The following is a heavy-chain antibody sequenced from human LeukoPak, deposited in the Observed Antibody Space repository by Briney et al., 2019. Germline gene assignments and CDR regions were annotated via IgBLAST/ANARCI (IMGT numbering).Heavy chain of an antibody. V-gene: IGHV3-23*01. D-gene: IGHD1-14*01. Sequence: GGSLRLSCAASGFTFSSYALSWVRQAPGKGLEWVSSISGSGDYAYYADSVKGRFTISRDNSKNTLYLQMNSLRAEDTAVYYCANAQTRARVYYYYGMDVWGQGTTVTVSS. CDR2: ISGSGDYA. CDR1: GFTFSSYA. CDR3: ANAQTRARVYYYYGMDV. J-gene: IGHJ6*02.